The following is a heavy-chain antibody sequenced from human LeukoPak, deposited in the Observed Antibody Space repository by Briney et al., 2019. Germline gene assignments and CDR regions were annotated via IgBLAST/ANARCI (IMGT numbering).Heavy chain of an antibody. J-gene: IGHJ6*02. Sequence: NASETLSLTCTVSGGSISSGGYYWSWIRQHPGKGLEWIGYIYYSGGTNYNPSLKSRVTISVDTSKNQFSLRLSSVTAADTAVYYCARVKEDYYYYYGMDVWGQGTTVTVSS. CDR2: IYYSGGT. CDR1: GGSISSGGYY. CDR3: ARVKEDYYYYYGMDV. V-gene: IGHV4-61*08.